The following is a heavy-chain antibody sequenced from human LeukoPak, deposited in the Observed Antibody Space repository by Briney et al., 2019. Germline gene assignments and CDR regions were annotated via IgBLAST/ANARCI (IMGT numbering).Heavy chain of an antibody. J-gene: IGHJ4*02. CDR3: ARETGGGYSYGV. V-gene: IGHV4-31*03. Sequence: SQTLSLTCTVSGGSTSSGDSYWSWIRQHPEKGLEWIGYFYNSGYYNPSLKGRGTISVDTSKNQFSLELRSVTPADTAVYYCARETGGGYSYGVWGQGTLVTVSS. CDR2: FYNSG. CDR1: GGSTSSGDSY. D-gene: IGHD5-18*01.